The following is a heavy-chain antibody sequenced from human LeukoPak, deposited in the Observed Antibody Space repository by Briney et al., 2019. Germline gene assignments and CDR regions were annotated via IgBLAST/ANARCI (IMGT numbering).Heavy chain of an antibody. CDR1: GFTFSTYW. D-gene: IGHD2-21*02. CDR3: AKVPRDSDCY. J-gene: IGHJ4*02. CDR2: IKSDGST. Sequence: GGSLRLSCAASGFTFSTYWMHWVRQAPGKGLVWVSRIKSDGSTNYADSVKGRFTISRDNAKNSLYLQMNSLGAEDTAVYYCAKVPRDSDCYWGQGTLVTVSS. V-gene: IGHV3-74*01.